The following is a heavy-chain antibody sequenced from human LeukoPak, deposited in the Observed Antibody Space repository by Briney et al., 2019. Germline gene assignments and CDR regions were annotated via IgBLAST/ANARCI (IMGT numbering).Heavy chain of an antibody. CDR2: IYYSGST. D-gene: IGHD1-20*01. Sequence: TSETLSLTCTVSGGSISSSSYYWGWIRQPPGKGLEWIGSIYYSGSTYYNPSLKSRVTISVDTSKNQFSLKLSSVTAADTAVYYCARILNWNDYLGYYYYCYMDVWGKGTMVTVSS. CDR1: GGSISSSSYY. J-gene: IGHJ6*03. V-gene: IGHV4-39*07. CDR3: ARILNWNDYLGYYYYCYMDV.